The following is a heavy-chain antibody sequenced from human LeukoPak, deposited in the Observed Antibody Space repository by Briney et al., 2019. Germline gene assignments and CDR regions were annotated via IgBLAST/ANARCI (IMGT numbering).Heavy chain of an antibody. D-gene: IGHD4-17*01. CDR3: ARDGRRDYGDYHYYKDV. CDR2: ISAYNGNA. CDR1: GYTFTSYG. V-gene: IGHV1-18*04. Sequence: ASVKVSCKASGYTFTSYGISWVRQAPGQGLEGMGWISAYNGNANYAQKLQGRVTMTTDTSTSTAYMELRSLRSDDTAVYYCARDGRRDYGDYHYYKDVWGKGTTVTVSS. J-gene: IGHJ6*03.